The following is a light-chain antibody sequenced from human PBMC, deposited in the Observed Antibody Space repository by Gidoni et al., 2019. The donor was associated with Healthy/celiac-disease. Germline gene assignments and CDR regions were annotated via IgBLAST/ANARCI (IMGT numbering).Light chain of an antibody. CDR1: SPNIGAGYD. Sequence: QSVLTQPPSVSGAPGQRVTISCTGSSPNIGAGYDVHWYQQLPGTAPKLLIYGNSNRPSGVPNRFSGSKSGTSASLAIPGLHAEDEADYYCQSYDSSLSGVVFGGGTKLTVL. J-gene: IGLJ2*01. CDR2: GNS. CDR3: QSYDSSLSGVV. V-gene: IGLV1-40*01.